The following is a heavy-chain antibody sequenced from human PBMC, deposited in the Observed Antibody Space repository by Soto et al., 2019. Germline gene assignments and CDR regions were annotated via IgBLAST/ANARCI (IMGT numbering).Heavy chain of an antibody. V-gene: IGHV3-7*01. CDR2: IKQDGSEK. D-gene: IGHD1-26*01. CDR3: ATRPPGGTYFGVFDY. Sequence: GGSLRLSCVCPGFTFIEYWMSWVRQAPGEGLDWVANIKQDGSEKYYVDSVRGRFTISRDNAKNPLYLQMNSLRVEDSAMYYCATRPPGGTYFGVFDYWGQGTQVTVSS. J-gene: IGHJ4*02. CDR1: GFTFIEYW.